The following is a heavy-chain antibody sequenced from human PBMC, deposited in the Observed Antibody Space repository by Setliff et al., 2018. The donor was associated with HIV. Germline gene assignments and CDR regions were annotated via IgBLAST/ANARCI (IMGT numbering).Heavy chain of an antibody. D-gene: IGHD4-4*01. J-gene: IGHJ4*02. Sequence: ASVKVSCKASGYTLTSYYMHWMRHAPGQGLEWLGIINPSGGGTSYAQKFQGRVTMTRDTSISTAYMELSRLRSDDTAVYYCAPIDPFPHDYSNSSFDYWGQGTLVTVSS. CDR2: INPSGGGT. V-gene: IGHV1-46*01. CDR3: APIDPFPHDYSNSSFDY. CDR1: GYTLTSYY.